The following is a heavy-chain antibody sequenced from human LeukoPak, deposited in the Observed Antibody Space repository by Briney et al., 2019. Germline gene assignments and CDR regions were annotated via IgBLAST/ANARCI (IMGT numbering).Heavy chain of an antibody. CDR1: GFTFSSYS. CDR2: ISSSSSYI. Sequence: GGSLRLSCAASGFTFSSYSMNWVRQAPGKGLEWVSSISSSSSYIYYADSVKGRFTISRDNAKNSLYLQMNSLRAEDTAVYYCARDLAVEMATTRPYYYYGMDVWGQGTTVTVSS. J-gene: IGHJ6*02. D-gene: IGHD5-24*01. V-gene: IGHV3-21*01. CDR3: ARDLAVEMATTRPYYYYGMDV.